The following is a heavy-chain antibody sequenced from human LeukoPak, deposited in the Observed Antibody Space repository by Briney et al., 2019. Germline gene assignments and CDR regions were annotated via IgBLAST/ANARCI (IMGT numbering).Heavy chain of an antibody. D-gene: IGHD2-2*01. CDR1: GFIFSTYS. CDR2: ISSGSTTI. J-gene: IGHJ6*02. V-gene: IGHV3-48*04. Sequence: LAGGSLRLSCAASGFIFSTYSMNWVRQAPGKGLEWVSYISSGSTTIYYADSVKGRFTISRDNAKNSLSLQMNSLRAEDTAVYYCARDSTPGGYYYNYGMDVWGQGTTVTVPS. CDR3: ARDSTPGGYYYNYGMDV.